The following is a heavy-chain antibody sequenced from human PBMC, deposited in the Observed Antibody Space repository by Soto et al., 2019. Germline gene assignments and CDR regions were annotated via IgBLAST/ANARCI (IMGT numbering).Heavy chain of an antibody. D-gene: IGHD6-13*01. CDR2: ISSSSSYI. V-gene: IGHV3-21*01. J-gene: IGHJ6*02. Sequence: WWSLRLSCSASVFTCSSYSMNWFRQAPGKGLEWVSSISSSSSYIYYADSVKGRFTISRDNAKNSLYLQMNSLSAEDTAVYYCARNPGIAAAGTSYYYYYGMDVWGQGTTVTVSS. CDR3: ARNPGIAAAGTSYYYYYGMDV. CDR1: VFTCSSYS.